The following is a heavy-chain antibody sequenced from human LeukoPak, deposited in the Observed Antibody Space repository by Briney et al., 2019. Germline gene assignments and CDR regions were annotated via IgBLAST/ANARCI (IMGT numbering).Heavy chain of an antibody. CDR2: ISSTSSFI. V-gene: IGHV3-21*01. D-gene: IGHD3-22*01. CDR3: ATDYYDSSGPLDY. J-gene: IGHJ4*02. CDR1: GFTFTTCS. Sequence: GGSLRLSCAASGFTFTTCSMNWVRQAPGKGLEWVSSISSTSSFIYYADSVKGRFTISRDNANNSLYLQMNSLRAEDTAVYYCATDYYDSSGPLDYWGQGTLVTVSS.